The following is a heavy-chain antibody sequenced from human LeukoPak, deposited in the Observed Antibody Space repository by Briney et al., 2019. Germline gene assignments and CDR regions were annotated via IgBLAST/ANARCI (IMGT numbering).Heavy chain of an antibody. CDR1: GFTFSRYE. Sequence: GGSLRLSCAASGFTFSRYEMNWVRQAPGKGLEWVSYISSSGSTIYYADSVKGRFTISRDNAKNSLYLQMNSLRAEDTAVYYCARLTTIEVDYWGQGTLVTVSS. CDR2: ISSSGSTI. D-gene: IGHD5-12*01. V-gene: IGHV3-48*03. J-gene: IGHJ4*02. CDR3: ARLTTIEVDY.